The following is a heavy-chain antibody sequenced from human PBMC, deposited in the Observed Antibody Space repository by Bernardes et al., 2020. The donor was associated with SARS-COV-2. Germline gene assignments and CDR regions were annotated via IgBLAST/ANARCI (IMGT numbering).Heavy chain of an antibody. Sequence: GSLRLSCAASGFYFDDYYMSWIRQAPGKGLEWVSTISSSGSSIYYADSVKGRFTISRYHAKNSLYLQMNSLRAGDTAVYYYARSHSPGSGGSGRYWGQGTLVTVSS. J-gene: IGHJ4*02. CDR3: ARSHSPGSGGSGRY. CDR1: GFYFDDYY. CDR2: ISSSGSSI. V-gene: IGHV3-11*01. D-gene: IGHD2-15*01.